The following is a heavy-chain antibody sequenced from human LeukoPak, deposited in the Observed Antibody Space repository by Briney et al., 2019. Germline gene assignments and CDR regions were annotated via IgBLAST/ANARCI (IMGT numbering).Heavy chain of an antibody. D-gene: IGHD1-26*01. J-gene: IGHJ6*03. CDR2: ISGSGGST. Sequence: PGGSLRLSCAASGFTFSSYGMSWVRQAPGKGLEWVSAISGSGGSTYHADSVKGRFTISRDNSKNTLYLQMNSLRAEDTAVYYCAKVAEVGATGYYYYMDVWGKGTTVTISS. V-gene: IGHV3-23*01. CDR3: AKVAEVGATGYYYYMDV. CDR1: GFTFSSYG.